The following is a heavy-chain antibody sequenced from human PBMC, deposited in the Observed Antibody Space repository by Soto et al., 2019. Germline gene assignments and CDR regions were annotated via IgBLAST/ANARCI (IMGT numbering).Heavy chain of an antibody. D-gene: IGHD3-22*01. V-gene: IGHV3-48*02. Sequence: QLVESGGALVQPGGSLRLSCVASGFSIRSYSMNWVRQAPGKGLEWISYISSSSGTIYYADSVKGRFTISRDNAKNSLSLQMINLRDEDTAVYYCAGGYYYDSSGYRAWGQGTLITVSS. CDR1: GFSIRSYS. CDR2: ISSSSGTI. J-gene: IGHJ4*02. CDR3: AGGYYYDSSGYRA.